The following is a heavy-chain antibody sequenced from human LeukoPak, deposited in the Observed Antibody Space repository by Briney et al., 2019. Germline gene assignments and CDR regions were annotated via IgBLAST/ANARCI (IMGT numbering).Heavy chain of an antibody. Sequence: ASVKVSCKVSGYTLTELSMHWVRQAPGKGLEWMGGFDPEDGETIYAQKFQGRVTITRDTSASTAYMELSSLRSEDTAVYYCARESLIQLWPNFDYWGQGTLVTVSS. D-gene: IGHD5-18*01. V-gene: IGHV1-24*01. CDR2: FDPEDGET. CDR3: ARESLIQLWPNFDY. CDR1: GYTLTELS. J-gene: IGHJ4*02.